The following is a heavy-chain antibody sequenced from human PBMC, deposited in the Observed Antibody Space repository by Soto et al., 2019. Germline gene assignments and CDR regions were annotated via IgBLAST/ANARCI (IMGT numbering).Heavy chain of an antibody. CDR1: GFIFSSYG. J-gene: IGHJ4*02. V-gene: IGHV3-23*01. CDR2: ISGSGTTT. D-gene: IGHD3-3*01. Sequence: TGGSLRLSCAASGFIFSSYGMGWVRQPPGKGLEWVSAISGSGTTTYHADSVKGRFTISRDNSKNTLYLQMNSLRAEDTAVYYCAKDTATFGEIDYWGQGTLVTVSS. CDR3: AKDTATFGEIDY.